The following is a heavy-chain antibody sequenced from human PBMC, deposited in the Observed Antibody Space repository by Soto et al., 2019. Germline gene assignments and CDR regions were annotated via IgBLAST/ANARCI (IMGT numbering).Heavy chain of an antibody. J-gene: IGHJ4*02. CDR1: GFTLSKFD. D-gene: IGHD2-15*01. V-gene: IGHV3-13*04. CDR3: ARGQEVGAHFFDS. CDR2: IGISGDT. Sequence: GGSLRLSCEASGFTLSKFDMHWVRQPTGKGLEWVSTIGISGDTYYAVSVKGRFTISRDNAKNSLSLQMNSLRAGHTALYFCARGQEVGAHFFDSWGQGTQVTVSS.